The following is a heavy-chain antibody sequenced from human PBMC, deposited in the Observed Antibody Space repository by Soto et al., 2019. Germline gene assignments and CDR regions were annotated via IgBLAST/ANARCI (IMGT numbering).Heavy chain of an antibody. CDR1: GFTFSSYW. CDR2: INSDGSST. CDR3: ARPNYGDYGAFDI. D-gene: IGHD4-17*01. J-gene: IGHJ3*02. Sequence: GGSLRLSCAASGFTFSSYWMHWVRQAPGKGLVWVSRINSDGSSTSYADSVKGRFTISRDNAKNTLYLQMNSLRAEDTAVYYCARPNYGDYGAFDIWGQGTMVTVSS. V-gene: IGHV3-74*01.